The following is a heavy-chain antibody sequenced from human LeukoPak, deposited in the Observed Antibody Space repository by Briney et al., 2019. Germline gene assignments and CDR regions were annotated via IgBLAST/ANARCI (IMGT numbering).Heavy chain of an antibody. V-gene: IGHV3-21*01. Sequence: GGSLRLSCAASGFTFSSYSMNWVRQAPGKGLEWVSSISSSSSYIYYADSVKGRFTISRDNAKNSLYLQMNSLRAEDTAVYYCARDRVAVAASWARYFDLWGRGTLVTVSS. CDR3: ARDRVAVAASWARYFDL. CDR1: GFTFSSYS. D-gene: IGHD6-19*01. CDR2: ISSSSSYI. J-gene: IGHJ2*01.